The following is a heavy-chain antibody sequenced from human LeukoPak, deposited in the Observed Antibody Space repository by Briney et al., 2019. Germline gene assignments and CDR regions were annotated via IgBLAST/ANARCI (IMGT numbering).Heavy chain of an antibody. CDR2: IIPIFGTA. CDR3: ASTYYYDSSGYYYAPIGY. J-gene: IGHJ4*02. Sequence: SVKVSCKASGYAFTSYGISWVRQAPGQGLEWMGGIIPIFGTANYAQKFQGRVTITADESTSTAYMELSSLRSEDTAVYYCASTYYYDSSGYYYAPIGYWGQGTLVTVSS. V-gene: IGHV1-69*13. D-gene: IGHD3-22*01. CDR1: GYAFTSYG.